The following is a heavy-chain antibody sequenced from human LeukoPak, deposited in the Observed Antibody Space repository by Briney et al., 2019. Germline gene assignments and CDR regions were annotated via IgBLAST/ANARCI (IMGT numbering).Heavy chain of an antibody. Sequence: GGSLRLSCAASGFTFSSYWMSSVRQAPGKGLEWVANIKQDGSEKYYVDSVKGRFTISRDNAKNSLYLQMNSLRAEDTAVYYCARFRGSSWYGSVDYWGQGTLVTVSS. D-gene: IGHD6-13*01. V-gene: IGHV3-7*01. J-gene: IGHJ4*02. CDR1: GFTFSSYW. CDR3: ARFRGSSWYGSVDY. CDR2: IKQDGSEK.